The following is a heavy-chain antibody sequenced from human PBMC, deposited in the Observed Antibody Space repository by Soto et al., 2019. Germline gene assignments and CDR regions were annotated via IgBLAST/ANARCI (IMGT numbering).Heavy chain of an antibody. Sequence: ASVKVSCKASGYTFTSYYMHWVRQAPGQGLEWMGIINPSGGSTSYAQKFQGRVTMTRDTSTSTVYMELSSLRSEDTAVYYCARESRLLELRIHNWFDPWGQGTLVTAPQ. V-gene: IGHV1-46*01. CDR2: INPSGGST. CDR3: ARESRLLELRIHNWFDP. D-gene: IGHD1-7*01. CDR1: GYTFTSYY. J-gene: IGHJ5*02.